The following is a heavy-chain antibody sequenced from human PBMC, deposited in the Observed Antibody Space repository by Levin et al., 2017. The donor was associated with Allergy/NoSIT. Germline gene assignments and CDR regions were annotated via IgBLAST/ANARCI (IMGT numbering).Heavy chain of an antibody. J-gene: IGHJ6*02. CDR1: GFTFSDYY. D-gene: IGHD5-18*01. Sequence: GGSLRLSCAASGFTFSDYYMSWIRQAPGKGLELVSYISSSGSTIYYVDSVKGRFTISRDNAKNSLYLQMNNLRAEDTAEYYCARVFRGYPGADVWGQGTTVTVSS. CDR3: ARVFRGYPGADV. V-gene: IGHV3-11*01. CDR2: ISSSGSTI.